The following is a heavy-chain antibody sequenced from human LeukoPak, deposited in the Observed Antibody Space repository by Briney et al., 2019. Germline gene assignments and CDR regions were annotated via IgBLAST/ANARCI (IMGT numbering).Heavy chain of an antibody. CDR2: ISGSGGST. D-gene: IGHD3-22*01. V-gene: IGHV3-23*01. Sequence: GGSLRLSCAASGFTFSSYAMSWVRQAPGKGLEWVLAISGSGGSTYYADSVKGRFTISRDNSKNTLYLQMNSLRAEDTAVYYCAKFGNYYDSSGYLYWGQGTLVTVSS. CDR3: AKFGNYYDSSGYLY. J-gene: IGHJ4*02. CDR1: GFTFSSYA.